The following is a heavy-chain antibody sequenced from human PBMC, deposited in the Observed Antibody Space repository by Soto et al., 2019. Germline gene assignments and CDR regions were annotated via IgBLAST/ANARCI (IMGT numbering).Heavy chain of an antibody. D-gene: IGHD3-3*01. CDR3: AKDLRFLEWLFTGSDY. CDR1: GFTFGSYG. V-gene: IGHV3-30*18. J-gene: IGHJ4*02. Sequence: QVQLVESGGGVVQPGRSLRLSCAASGFTFGSYGMHWVRQAPGKGLEWVAVISYDGSNKYYADSVKGRFTISRDNSKNMLHLQMNSLRAEDTAVYYCAKDLRFLEWLFTGSDYWGQGTLVTVSS. CDR2: ISYDGSNK.